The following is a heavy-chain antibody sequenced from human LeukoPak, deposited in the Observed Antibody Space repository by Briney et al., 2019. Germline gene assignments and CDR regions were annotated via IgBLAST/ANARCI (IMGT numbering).Heavy chain of an antibody. CDR2: IIPIFGTA. Sequence: ASVKVSCKASGGTFSSCAISWVRQAPGQGLEWMGGIIPIFGTANYAQKFQGRVTITADESTSTAYMELSSLRSEDTAVYYCASSTPGAHCSSTSCLTPRIDYWGQGTLVTVSS. V-gene: IGHV1-69*01. J-gene: IGHJ4*02. D-gene: IGHD2-2*01. CDR1: GGTFSSCA. CDR3: ASSTPGAHCSSTSCLTPRIDY.